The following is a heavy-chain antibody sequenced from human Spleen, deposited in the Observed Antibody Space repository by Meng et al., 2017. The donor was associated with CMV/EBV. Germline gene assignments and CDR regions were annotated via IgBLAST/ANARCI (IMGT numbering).Heavy chain of an antibody. J-gene: IGHJ1*01. D-gene: IGHD2-21*02. CDR2: IKHRGAGGAT. CDR1: FRFSDPW. V-gene: IGHV3-15*01. CDR3: ANSLTMVVTPAEYLQH. Sequence: FRFSDPWMNWVRRAPGKGLEWVGRIKHRGAGGATEYAAAVKGRFTISRDISKNTVYLDMNTLRPDDTAVYYCANSLTMVVTPAEYLQHWGQGTLVTVSS.